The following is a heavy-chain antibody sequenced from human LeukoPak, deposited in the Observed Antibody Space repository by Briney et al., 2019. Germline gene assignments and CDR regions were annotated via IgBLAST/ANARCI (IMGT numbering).Heavy chain of an antibody. D-gene: IGHD6-13*01. Sequence: PSETLSLTCTVSGGSIRSYYWSWIRQPPGKGLEWIGYIFYSGGANYNPSLKSRVTISVDTSKNQFSLKLTSVTAADTAVYYCARVYYSNSYDYWYFDLWGRGTLVTVSP. CDR1: GGSIRSYY. CDR2: IFYSGGA. CDR3: ARVYYSNSYDYWYFDL. V-gene: IGHV4-59*01. J-gene: IGHJ2*01.